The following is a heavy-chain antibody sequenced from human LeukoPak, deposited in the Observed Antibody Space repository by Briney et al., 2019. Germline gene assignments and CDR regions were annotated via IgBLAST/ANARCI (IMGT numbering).Heavy chain of an antibody. J-gene: IGHJ6*02. CDR2: ISSSSSTI. V-gene: IGHV3-48*04. Sequence: GGSLRLSCAASGFTFSSYSMNWVRQAPGKGLEWVSYISSSSSTIYYADSVKGRFTISRDNAKNSLYLQMNSLRAEDTAVYYCARDQQLARYYYYGMDVWGQGTTATVSS. CDR1: GFTFSSYS. CDR3: ARDQQLARYYYYGMDV. D-gene: IGHD6-13*01.